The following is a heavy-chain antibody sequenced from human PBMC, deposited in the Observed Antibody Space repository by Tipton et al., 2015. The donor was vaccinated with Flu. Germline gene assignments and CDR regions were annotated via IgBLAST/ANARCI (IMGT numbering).Heavy chain of an antibody. CDR2: MSGGSGRT. CDR3: AKCGIWLQLDYFDS. V-gene: IGHV3-23*04. Sequence: VQLVQSGGGYVQPGGSLRLSCAASGFTFSNYAMIWVRQAPGKGLEWVSVMSGGSGRTFYSDSVKGRFTISRDNSKNTLYLQMDSLRAEDTAVYYCAKCGIWLQLDYFDSWGQGTLVSVSS. CDR1: GFTFSNYA. J-gene: IGHJ4*02. D-gene: IGHD5-24*01.